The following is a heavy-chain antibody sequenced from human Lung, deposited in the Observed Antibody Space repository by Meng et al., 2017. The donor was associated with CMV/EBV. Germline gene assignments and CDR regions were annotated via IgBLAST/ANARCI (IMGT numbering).Heavy chain of an antibody. CDR2: ISSSSSYI. CDR3: ARDRGGSYDDDYYYYGLDV. V-gene: IGHV3-21*01. D-gene: IGHD1-26*01. Sequence: GESXKISCAASGFTFSSYSMNWVRQAPGKGLEWVSSISSSSSYIYYADSVKGRFTISRDNAKNSLYLQMNSLRAEDTAVYYCARDRGGSYDDDYYYYGLDVXAQGTTVTAP. CDR1: GFTFSSYS. J-gene: IGHJ6*02.